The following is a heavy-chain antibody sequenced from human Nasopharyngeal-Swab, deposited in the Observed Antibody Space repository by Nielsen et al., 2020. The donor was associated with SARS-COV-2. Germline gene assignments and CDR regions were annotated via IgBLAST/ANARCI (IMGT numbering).Heavy chain of an antibody. V-gene: IGHV3-23*01. Sequence: GGLRLSCGASGFSFDNYAMTWVRQAPGKGLEWVSGINSNGGTIKYADSVKGRFTVSRDNSKNTLYVQMSDLRVEDSGMYYCAKGSRSWNDVVDSWGQGTLVTVSS. CDR2: INSNGGTI. J-gene: IGHJ4*02. D-gene: IGHD1-1*01. CDR1: GFSFDNYA. CDR3: AKGSRSWNDVVDS.